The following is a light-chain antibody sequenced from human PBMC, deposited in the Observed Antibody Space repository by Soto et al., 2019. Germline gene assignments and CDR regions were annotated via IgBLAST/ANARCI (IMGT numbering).Light chain of an antibody. CDR2: GAS. Sequence: EIVMTQSPATLSVSPGESATLSCRASQSVNTNLAWYQQKPGRAPRLLIHGASNRATGIPARFSGSGSGTEFTLNISRLQAEDFAVYYCQQYNSWPPHTFGQGTKVDIK. CDR1: QSVNTN. V-gene: IGKV3-15*01. CDR3: QQYNSWPPHT. J-gene: IGKJ2*01.